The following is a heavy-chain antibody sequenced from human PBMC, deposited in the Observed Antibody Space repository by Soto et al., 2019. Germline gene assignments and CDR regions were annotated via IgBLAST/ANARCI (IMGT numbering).Heavy chain of an antibody. CDR3: ASSSIVVVPAATRHYYYYMDV. CDR1: GGSISIYY. D-gene: IGHD2-2*01. V-gene: IGHV4-4*09. J-gene: IGHJ6*03. Sequence: SETLSLTCTVSGGSISIYYWSWIRQPPGKGLEWIGYIYNSGSTNYNPSLKSRVTISVDTSKNQFSLKLSSVTAADTAVYYCASSSIVVVPAATRHYYYYMDVWGKGTTVTVSS. CDR2: IYNSGST.